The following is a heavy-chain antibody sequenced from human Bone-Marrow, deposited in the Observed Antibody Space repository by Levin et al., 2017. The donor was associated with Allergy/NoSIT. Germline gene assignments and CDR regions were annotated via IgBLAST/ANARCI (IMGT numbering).Heavy chain of an antibody. Sequence: SETLSLTCAISGDSVSSNSAAWNWIRQSPSRGLEWLGRTYYRSKWYNDYAVSVKSRITINPDTSKNQFSLLLNSVTLEDTAVYYCASGHGGTRLFDYWGQGTLVTVSS. CDR1: GDSVSSNSAA. V-gene: IGHV6-1*01. CDR2: TYYRSKWYN. CDR3: ASGHGGTRLFDY. D-gene: IGHD2-15*01. J-gene: IGHJ4*02.